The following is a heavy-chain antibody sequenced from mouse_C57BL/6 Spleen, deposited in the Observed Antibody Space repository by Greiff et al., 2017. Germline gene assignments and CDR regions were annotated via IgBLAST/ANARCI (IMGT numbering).Heavy chain of an antibody. V-gene: IGHV1-52*01. Sequence: QVQLQQPGAELVRPGSSVKLSCKASGYTFTSYWMHWVKQRPIQGLEWIGNIDPSDSETHYNQKFKDKATLTVDKSSSTAYMHLSSLTSEYSAVYYCARRITTVVDYYAMDYWGQGTSVTFSS. CDR1: GYTFTSYW. D-gene: IGHD1-1*01. CDR2: IDPSDSET. CDR3: ARRITTVVDYYAMDY. J-gene: IGHJ4*01.